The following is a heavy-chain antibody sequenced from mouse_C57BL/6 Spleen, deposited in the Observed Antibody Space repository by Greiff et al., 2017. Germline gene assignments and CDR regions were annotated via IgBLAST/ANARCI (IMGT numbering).Heavy chain of an antibody. CDR3: ARKNGDGYYAWFAY. J-gene: IGHJ3*01. D-gene: IGHD2-3*01. CDR1: GYTFTDYN. Sequence: VQLQQSGPELVKPGASVKIPCKASGYTFTDYNMDWVKQSHGKSLEWIGDINPNNGGTIYNQKFKGKATLTVDKSSSTAYMELRSLTSEDTAVYYCARKNGDGYYAWFAYWGQGTLVTVSA. CDR2: INPNNGGT. V-gene: IGHV1-18*01.